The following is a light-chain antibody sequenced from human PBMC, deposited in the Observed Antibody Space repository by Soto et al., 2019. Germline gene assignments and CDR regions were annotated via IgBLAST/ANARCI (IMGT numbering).Light chain of an antibody. J-gene: IGKJ1*01. V-gene: IGKV1-8*01. CDR2: AAS. CDR1: QGISSY. Sequence: AIRMTQSPSSFSASTGDRVTITCRASQGISSYLAWYQQKPGKAPKRPIYAASTLQSGVPSRFSGSGSGTDFNLTISCLQPEDFATYDRQQYYHYPHTFGQGAKVEIK. CDR3: QQYYHYPHT.